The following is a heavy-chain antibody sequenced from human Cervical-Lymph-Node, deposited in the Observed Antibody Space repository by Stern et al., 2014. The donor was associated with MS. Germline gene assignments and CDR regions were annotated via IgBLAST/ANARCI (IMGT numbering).Heavy chain of an antibody. J-gene: IGHJ4*02. CDR2: ISYDGTKK. CDR1: GFNFSNSG. CDR3: SKQGL. V-gene: IGHV3-30*18. Sequence: DQLVESGGGVVRPGRSLRLSCEGSGFNFSNSGIHWVRQAPGKGLEWVAVISYDGTKKYYADSVKGRFTISRDNSKNTMYLQMNNVTGDDAAVYFCSKQGLWGQGTLVTVSS.